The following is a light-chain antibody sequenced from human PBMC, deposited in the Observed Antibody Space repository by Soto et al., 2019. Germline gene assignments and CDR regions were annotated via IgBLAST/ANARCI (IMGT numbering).Light chain of an antibody. CDR3: QQRINWRST. Sequence: EIVMTQSPATLSVSPGERATLSCRASQSVRTYVAWYQQKAGQAPRLLIYDASNRATGIPARFSGSGSGTDFTLNISSLEPEDFEVYLCQQRINWRSTFGGGTKVDIK. CDR2: DAS. V-gene: IGKV3-11*01. CDR1: QSVRTY. J-gene: IGKJ4*01.